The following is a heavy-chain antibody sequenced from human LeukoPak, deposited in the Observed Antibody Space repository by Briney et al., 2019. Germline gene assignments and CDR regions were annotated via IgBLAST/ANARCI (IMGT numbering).Heavy chain of an antibody. D-gene: IGHD3-3*01. V-gene: IGHV1-46*01. J-gene: IGHJ6*02. CDR3: ARDRFSYCMDG. CDR2: INPSGGST. CDR1: GYTFTSYY. Sequence: DSVKVSCNASGYTFTSYYMHWVRQAPGQGLEWMGIINPSGGSTSYAQKFQGRVTMTRDTSTSTVYRELSSLRSEDTAVYYCARDRFSYCMDGWGQETTVTVSS.